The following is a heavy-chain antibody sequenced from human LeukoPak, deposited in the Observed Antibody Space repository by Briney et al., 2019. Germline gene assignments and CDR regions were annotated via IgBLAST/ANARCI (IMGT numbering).Heavy chain of an antibody. V-gene: IGHV3-23*01. Sequence: GGSLRLSCAASGFTFSSYAMSWVRQAPGKGLEWVSTITGSGGRTYYAVSVKGRFTLSRDKSKNTLYLQMNSLRAEDTATYFCAKESPVAATGRSWFDSWGQGTLVTVSS. CDR3: AKESPVAATGRSWFDS. CDR2: ITGSGGRT. J-gene: IGHJ5*01. CDR1: GFTFSSYA. D-gene: IGHD6-13*01.